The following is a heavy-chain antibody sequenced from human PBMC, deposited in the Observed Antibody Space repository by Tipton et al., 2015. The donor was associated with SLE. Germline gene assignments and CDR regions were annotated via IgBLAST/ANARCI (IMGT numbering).Heavy chain of an antibody. J-gene: IGHJ4*01. CDR1: GGSIRSSTYY. Sequence: TLSLTCTVSGGSIRSSTYYWGWIRQPPGKGLEWIGSLDYSGSTYYNPSLKSRINISVDTSKNQFSLKLSSVTAADTAVYYCARDLGSPFDYWGQGTLVTVSS. V-gene: IGHV4-39*07. CDR2: LDYSGST. CDR3: ARDLGSPFDY. D-gene: IGHD3-16*01.